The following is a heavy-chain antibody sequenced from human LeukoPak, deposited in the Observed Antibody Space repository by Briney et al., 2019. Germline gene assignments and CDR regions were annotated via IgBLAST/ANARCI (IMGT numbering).Heavy chain of an antibody. CDR3: ARLKGSVMAPDY. CDR1: GYTFTDYY. CDR2: INPNSGGT. J-gene: IGHJ4*02. D-gene: IGHD3-16*01. V-gene: IGHV1-2*02. Sequence: GASVNVSCKASGYTFTDYYMHWVRQAPGQGLEWMGSINPNSGGTNYAQKFQGRVTMTRDTSISTAYLDLTRLTSDDTAVYYCARLKGSVMAPDYWGQGTLVTVSS.